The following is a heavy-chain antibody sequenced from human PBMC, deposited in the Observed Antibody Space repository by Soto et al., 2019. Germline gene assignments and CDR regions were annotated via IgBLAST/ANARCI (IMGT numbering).Heavy chain of an antibody. CDR2: MNPGSGDT. J-gene: IGHJ5*02. V-gene: IGHV1-8*01. CDR3: ARMATFGSLNWFDP. Sequence: ASVKHSCASSGSSFPNTDVSWVRQATGQGLEWMGWMNPGSGDTGYAQKFQGRVTMTRDTSIATAYMELSSLRSDDTAIYYCARMATFGSLNWFDPWGQGTLVTVSS. D-gene: IGHD3-16*01. CDR1: GSSFPNTD.